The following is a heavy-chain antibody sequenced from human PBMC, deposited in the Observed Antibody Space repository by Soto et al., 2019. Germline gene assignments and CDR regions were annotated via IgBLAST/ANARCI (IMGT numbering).Heavy chain of an antibody. CDR1: GYTFTSYG. Sequence: ASVKVSCKASGYTFTSYGISWVRQAPGQGLEWMGGIIPIFGTANYAQKFQGRVTITADESTSTAYMELSSLRSEDTAVYYCAREPYDFWSGYYNNWFDPWGQGTLVTVSS. D-gene: IGHD3-3*01. J-gene: IGHJ5*02. CDR3: AREPYDFWSGYYNNWFDP. V-gene: IGHV1-69*13. CDR2: IIPIFGTA.